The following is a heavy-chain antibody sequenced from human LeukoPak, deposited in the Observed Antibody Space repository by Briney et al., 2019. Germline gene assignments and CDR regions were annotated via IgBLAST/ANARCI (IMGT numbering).Heavy chain of an antibody. CDR2: IWYDGSNK. J-gene: IGHJ4*02. CDR3: ARGGRITDY. Sequence: GGSLRLSCAASGFIFSSYGMHWVRQAPGKGLEWVAVIWYDGSNKYYADSVKGRFTISRDNSKNTLYLQMNSLRAGDPALYYFARGGRITDYWGQGSLVTVSS. V-gene: IGHV3-33*01. CDR1: GFIFSSYG. D-gene: IGHD3-16*01.